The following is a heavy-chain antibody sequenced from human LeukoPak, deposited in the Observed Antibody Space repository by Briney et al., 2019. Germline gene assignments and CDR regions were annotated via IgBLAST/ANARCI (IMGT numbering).Heavy chain of an antibody. V-gene: IGHV4-61*02. CDR1: GGSISSGNYY. CDR2: IYTSGST. J-gene: IGHJ3*02. D-gene: IGHD4-17*01. CDR3: ARDLYGDYGGGLDAFDI. Sequence: PSETLSLTCTDSGGSISSGNYYWNWIRQPAGKGLEWIGRIYTSGSTNYNPSLKSRVTISIDTSKNQLSLKLSSVTAADTAVYYCARDLYGDYGGGLDAFDIWGQGTMVTVSS.